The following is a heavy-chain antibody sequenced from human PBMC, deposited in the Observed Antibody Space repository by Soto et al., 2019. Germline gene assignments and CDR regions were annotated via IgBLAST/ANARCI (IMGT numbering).Heavy chain of an antibody. Sequence: GGSLRLSCVASGFSFDKYAMAWVRQAPGKGLEWVSHVAAGGGHTYYAESVKGRFTISRDNSKNTLFLQINTLRADDTAIYFCARRTSFLGSFDYWGQGVLVTVSS. J-gene: IGHJ4*02. CDR3: ARRTSFLGSFDY. V-gene: IGHV3-23*01. D-gene: IGHD3-16*02. CDR1: GFSFDKYA. CDR2: VAAGGGHT.